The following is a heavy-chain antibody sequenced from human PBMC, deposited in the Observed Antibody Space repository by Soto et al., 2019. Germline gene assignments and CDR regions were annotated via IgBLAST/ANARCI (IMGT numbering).Heavy chain of an antibody. CDR3: ARDYYDSSALRWFDP. Sequence: SVKVSCKASGGTFSSNAISWVRQAPGQGLEWMGGIIPIFGTANYAQKFQGRVTITADESTSTAYMELSSLRSEDTAVYYCARDYYDSSALRWFDPWGQGTLVTVSS. D-gene: IGHD3-22*01. CDR1: GGTFSSNA. V-gene: IGHV1-69*13. J-gene: IGHJ5*02. CDR2: IIPIFGTA.